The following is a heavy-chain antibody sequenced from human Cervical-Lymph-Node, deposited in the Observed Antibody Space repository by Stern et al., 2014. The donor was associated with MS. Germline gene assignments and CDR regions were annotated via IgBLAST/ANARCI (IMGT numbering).Heavy chain of an antibody. CDR1: GYTFTTYF. J-gene: IGHJ3*02. CDR2: INPNTGNT. V-gene: IGHV1-46*01. CDR3: ARGRSTRDAFDI. Sequence: QMQLVESGTEVKKPGASVKVSCKASGYTFTTYFLHWVRQAPGQGLEFMGIINPNTGNTDYAQKFQGRVTMTRDTSTSTVYMELSSLRSEDTAVFYCARGRSTRDAFDIWGQGTMVTVSS.